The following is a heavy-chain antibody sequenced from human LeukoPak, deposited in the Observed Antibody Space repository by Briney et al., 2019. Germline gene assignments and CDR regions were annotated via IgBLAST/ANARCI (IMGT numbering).Heavy chain of an antibody. CDR3: ARSRSWYSMYYFDY. CDR2: IYYSGST. V-gene: IGHV4-59*01. CDR1: GGSISSYY. Sequence: SETLSLTCTVSGGSISSYYWSWIRQPPGKGLEWIGHIYYSGSTNYNPSLKSRVTISVDTSKNQFSLKLSSVTAADTAVYYCARSRSWYSMYYFDYWGQGTLVTVSS. D-gene: IGHD2-15*01. J-gene: IGHJ4*02.